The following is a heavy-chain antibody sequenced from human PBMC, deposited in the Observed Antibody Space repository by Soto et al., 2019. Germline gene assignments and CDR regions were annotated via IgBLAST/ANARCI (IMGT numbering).Heavy chain of an antibody. CDR1: GFTFSSYG. D-gene: IGHD1-20*01. CDR2: IWYDGSNK. J-gene: IGHJ3*02. Sequence: QVQLVESGGGVVQPGRSLRLSCAASGFTFSSYGMHWVRQAPGKGLEWVAVIWYDGSNKYYADSVKGRFTISRDNSKNTLYLQMNSLRADDTAVYYCAREENNWICVFAFDIWGQGTMVTVSS. V-gene: IGHV3-33*01. CDR3: AREENNWICVFAFDI.